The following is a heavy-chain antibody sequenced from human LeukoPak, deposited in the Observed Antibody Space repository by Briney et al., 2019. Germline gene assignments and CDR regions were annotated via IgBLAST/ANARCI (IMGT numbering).Heavy chain of an antibody. Sequence: PGGSLRLSCAASGFTFSSYAMSWVRQAPGKGLEWASAISGSGGSTYYADSVKGRFTISRDNSKNTLYLQMNSLRADDTAVYYCAKEEDYYDSSGYYYSASGDYWGQGTLVTVSS. CDR2: ISGSGGST. V-gene: IGHV3-23*01. CDR1: GFTFSSYA. D-gene: IGHD3-22*01. CDR3: AKEEDYYDSSGYYYSASGDY. J-gene: IGHJ4*02.